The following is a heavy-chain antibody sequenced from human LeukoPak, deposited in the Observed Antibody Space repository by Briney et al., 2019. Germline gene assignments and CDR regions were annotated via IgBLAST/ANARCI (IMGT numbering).Heavy chain of an antibody. CDR1: GGSISSYY. CDR2: IYYSGST. V-gene: IGHV4-59*01. Sequence: PSETLSLTCTVSGGSISSYYWSWIRQPPGKGLEWIGYIYYSGSTNYNPSLKSRVTISVDTFKNQFSLKLSSVTAADTAVYYCARQQWLVEYYFDYWGQGTLVTVSS. CDR3: ARQQWLVEYYFDY. D-gene: IGHD6-19*01. J-gene: IGHJ4*02.